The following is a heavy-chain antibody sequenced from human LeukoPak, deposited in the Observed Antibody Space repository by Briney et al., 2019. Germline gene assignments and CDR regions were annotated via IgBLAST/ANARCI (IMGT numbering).Heavy chain of an antibody. CDR1: GGSISSYY. Sequence: SSETLSLTCTVSGGSISSYYWNWIRQPPGKGLEWIASIYDSETTKYNPSLRSRATISSDTSKNQFSLKLSSVTAADTAVYYCARQAYSSGWYTAAYWGQGTLVTVSS. CDR3: ARQAYSSGWYTAAY. J-gene: IGHJ4*02. V-gene: IGHV4-59*08. CDR2: IYDSETT. D-gene: IGHD6-19*01.